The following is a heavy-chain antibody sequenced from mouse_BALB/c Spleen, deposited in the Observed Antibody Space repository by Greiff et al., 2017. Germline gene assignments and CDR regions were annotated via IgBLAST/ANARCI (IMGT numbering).Heavy chain of an antibody. CDR2: IDPETGGT. Sequence: VQLQQSGAELVRPGASVTLSCKASGYTFTDYEMHWVKQTPVHGLEWIGAIDPETGGTAYNQKFKGKATLTADKSSSTAYMELRSLTSEDSAVYYCTRGYGRGGKNYWGQGTTLTVSS. D-gene: IGHD1-1*01. CDR3: TRGYGRGGKNY. CDR1: GYTFTDYE. V-gene: IGHV1-15*01. J-gene: IGHJ2*01.